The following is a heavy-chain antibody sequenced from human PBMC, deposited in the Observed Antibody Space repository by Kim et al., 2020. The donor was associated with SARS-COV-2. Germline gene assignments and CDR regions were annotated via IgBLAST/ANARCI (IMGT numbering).Heavy chain of an antibody. J-gene: IGHJ4*01. Sequence: GGSLRLSCAASGSTFTSYSLTWVPKLQGKGRGWVRLLKLIGSHTNQMYSMNGRFTISRINTKNSLYQQMNSLRAADTAVYYCMSGPAGDYWGHGALDTVS. CDR2: LKLIGSHT. V-gene: IGHV3-7*01. CDR1: GSTFTSYS. CDR3: MSGPAGDY.